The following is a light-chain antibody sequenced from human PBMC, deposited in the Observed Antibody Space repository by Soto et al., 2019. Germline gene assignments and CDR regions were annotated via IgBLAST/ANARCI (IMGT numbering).Light chain of an antibody. CDR1: QGIANF. CDR2: ASS. Sequence: IQLTQSPSSLSASVGDRVTISCRASQGIANFLAWYQQKPGKAPKLLIYASSTLQSGVPSRFSGSGSGTDFTLTISILQPEDFATYYCQQLNSFPIPFGPGTKVDIK. CDR3: QQLNSFPIP. J-gene: IGKJ3*01. V-gene: IGKV1-9*01.